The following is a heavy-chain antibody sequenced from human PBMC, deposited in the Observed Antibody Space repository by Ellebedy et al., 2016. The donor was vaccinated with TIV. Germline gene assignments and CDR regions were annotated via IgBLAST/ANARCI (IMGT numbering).Heavy chain of an antibody. Sequence: PGGSLRLSCAASGFTVSSKSMNWVRQAPGKGLEWVSVIYSGGGTSYADSVKGRFTIFRDTSKNTLFLQMNSLRAEDTAVYYCARKHLYGLDWGQGTLVTVSS. CDR3: ARKHLYGLD. CDR2: IYSGGGT. CDR1: GFTVSSKS. J-gene: IGHJ4*02. D-gene: IGHD3-10*01. V-gene: IGHV3-66*01.